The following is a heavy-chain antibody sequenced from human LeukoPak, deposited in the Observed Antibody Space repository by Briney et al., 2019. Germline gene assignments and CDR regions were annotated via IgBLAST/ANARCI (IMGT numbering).Heavy chain of an antibody. J-gene: IGHJ4*02. CDR3: ARSARLMKGVVEVTALDD. CDR2: ISSIGATI. V-gene: IGHV3-48*03. CDR1: GFTFSDYS. Sequence: PGGSLRLSCAASGFTFSDYSMNWVRQAPGKGLEWVSYISSIGATIYYADSVKGRFTISRDNAKNSVYLEMNSLRADDPAVYYCARSARLMKGVVEVTALDDWGQGTLVTVSS. D-gene: IGHD3-3*01.